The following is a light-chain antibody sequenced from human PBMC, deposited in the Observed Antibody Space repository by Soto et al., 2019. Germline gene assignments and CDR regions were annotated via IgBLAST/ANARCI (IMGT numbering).Light chain of an antibody. Sequence: EIVMTQSPATLSVSPGERATLSCRASQSVSSFLAWYQQKPGQAPRLLIYGASTRATGIPARFSGSGSGTEFTHTISSLQSEDFAVYSCQQYNNWPKTFGQGTKLEIK. CDR3: QQYNNWPKT. CDR2: GAS. V-gene: IGKV3-15*01. CDR1: QSVSSF. J-gene: IGKJ2*01.